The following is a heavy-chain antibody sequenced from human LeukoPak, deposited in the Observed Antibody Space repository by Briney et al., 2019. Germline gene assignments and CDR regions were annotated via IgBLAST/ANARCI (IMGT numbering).Heavy chain of an antibody. J-gene: IGHJ4*02. D-gene: IGHD7-27*01. CDR1: GYTFTSYH. CDR2: INSSGGTT. CDR3: ARVLGLTGDYFFDY. V-gene: IGHV1-46*01. Sequence: ASVKVSCKASGYTFTSYHMHWVRQAPGQGLEWMGIINSSGGTTNYAQKFRGRVTMTRDMSTSTVYMELSSLRSEDTAVYYCARVLGLTGDYFFDYWGQGTLVTVSS.